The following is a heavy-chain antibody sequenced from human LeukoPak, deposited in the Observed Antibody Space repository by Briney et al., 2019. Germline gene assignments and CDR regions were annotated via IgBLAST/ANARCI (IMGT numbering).Heavy chain of an antibody. Sequence: SDTLSLTCTVSGGSVSSGYYYWGWIRQPPGKALEWIGSLYYNGRTYYSPSLQSRVTISVDTSNNQFSLRLNSVTAADTAIYYCARFYYGSGSYVSNFDYWGQGTLVTVSS. CDR3: ARFYYGSGSYVSNFDY. D-gene: IGHD3-10*01. J-gene: IGHJ4*02. CDR1: GGSVSSGYYY. V-gene: IGHV4-39*01. CDR2: LYYNGRT.